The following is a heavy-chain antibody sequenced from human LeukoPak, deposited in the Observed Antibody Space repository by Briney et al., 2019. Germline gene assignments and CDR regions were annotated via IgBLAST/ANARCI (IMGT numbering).Heavy chain of an antibody. J-gene: IGHJ4*02. V-gene: IGHV3-48*04. D-gene: IGHD1-26*01. CDR2: ISSGGDII. Sequence: GGSLRLSCAASGFTFSSYAMTWVRQAPGKGLEWVSYISSGGDIIYYADSVKGRFTISRDDARNSLYLQMNSLRAEDTAVYYCASTRKFDYWGQGTLVTVSS. CDR3: ASTRKFDY. CDR1: GFTFSSYA.